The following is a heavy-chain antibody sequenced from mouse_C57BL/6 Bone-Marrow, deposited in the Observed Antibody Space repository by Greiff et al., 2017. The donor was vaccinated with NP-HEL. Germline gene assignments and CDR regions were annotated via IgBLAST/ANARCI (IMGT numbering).Heavy chain of an antibody. CDR3: ARRYGNYDYFDY. J-gene: IGHJ2*01. CDR1: GYAFTNYL. CDR2: INPGSGGT. V-gene: IGHV1-54*01. D-gene: IGHD2-10*02. Sequence: QVQLKQSGAELVRPGTSVKVSCKASGYAFTNYLIEWVKQRPGQGLEWIGVINPGSGGTNYNEKFKGKATLTADKSSSTAYMQLSILTSDDSAVYFCARRYGNYDYFDYWGQGTTLTVSS.